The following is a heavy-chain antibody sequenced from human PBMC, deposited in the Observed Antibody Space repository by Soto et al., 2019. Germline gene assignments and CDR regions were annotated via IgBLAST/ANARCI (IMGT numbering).Heavy chain of an antibody. CDR1: GYTFTSYG. V-gene: IGHV1-18*01. CDR2: ISAYNGNT. CDR3: ARDHDKFDPSPLPSFQH. J-gene: IGHJ1*01. Sequence: EASVKVSCKASGYTFTSYGISWVRQAPGQGLEWMGWISAYNGNTNYAQKLQGRVTMTTDTSTSTAYMELRSLRSDDTAVYYCARDHDKFDPSPLPSFQHWGQGTLVTVSS. D-gene: IGHD3-9*01.